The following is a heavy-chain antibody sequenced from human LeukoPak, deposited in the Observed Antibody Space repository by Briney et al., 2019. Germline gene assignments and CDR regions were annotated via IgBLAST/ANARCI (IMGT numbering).Heavy chain of an antibody. CDR3: AREFPGYCSGGSCYHGAFDI. D-gene: IGHD2-15*01. V-gene: IGHV1-69*13. CDR2: IIPIFGTA. CDR1: GGTFSSYA. J-gene: IGHJ3*02. Sequence: GASVKVSCKASGGTFSSYAISWVRQAPGQGLEWMGGIIPIFGTANYAQKFQGRVTITADESTSTAYMELSSLRSEDTAMYYCAREFPGYCSGGSCYHGAFDIWGQGTMVTVSS.